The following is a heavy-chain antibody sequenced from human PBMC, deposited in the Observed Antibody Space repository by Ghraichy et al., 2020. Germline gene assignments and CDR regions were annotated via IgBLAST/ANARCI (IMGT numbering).Heavy chain of an antibody. CDR1: GFTFSSYG. Sequence: SCAASGFTFSSYGMHWVRQAPGKGLEWVAFIRYDGSNKYYADSVKGRFTISRDNSKNTLYLQMNSLRAEDTAVYYCAKLTRVAVAGTSNDYWGQGTLVTVSS. CDR2: IRYDGSNK. D-gene: IGHD6-19*01. J-gene: IGHJ4*02. CDR3: AKLTRVAVAGTSNDY. V-gene: IGHV3-30*02.